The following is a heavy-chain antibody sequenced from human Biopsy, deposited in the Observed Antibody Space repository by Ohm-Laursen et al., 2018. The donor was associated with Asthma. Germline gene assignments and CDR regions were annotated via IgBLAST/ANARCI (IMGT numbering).Heavy chain of an antibody. D-gene: IGHD3-3*01. V-gene: IGHV3-30*03. CDR3: ASRGGDFWSGYYMDY. CDR1: GFSFGSFG. Sequence: SLRLSCAASGFSFGSFGMHWVRQVPGKGPEWVALTSFDGRYEYYADSVKGRFTISRDNPMKRLYLQMSSLTAEDTAVYYCASRGGDFWSGYYMDYWGQGTLVTVSS. CDR2: TSFDGRYE. J-gene: IGHJ4*02.